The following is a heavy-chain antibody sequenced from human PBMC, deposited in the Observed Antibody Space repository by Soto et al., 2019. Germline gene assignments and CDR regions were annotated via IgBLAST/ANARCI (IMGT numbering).Heavy chain of an antibody. Sequence: ASVKVSCKASGYTFTSYAMHWVRQAPGQRLEWMGWINAGNGNTKYSQKFQGRVTVTRDTSASTAYMELSSLRSKVTAVYYCAIDVGATVDSSRGYFDYWGQGTLVTVSS. CDR2: INAGNGNT. V-gene: IGHV1-3*01. CDR1: GYTFTSYA. CDR3: AIDVGATVDSSRGYFDY. J-gene: IGHJ4*02. D-gene: IGHD1-26*01.